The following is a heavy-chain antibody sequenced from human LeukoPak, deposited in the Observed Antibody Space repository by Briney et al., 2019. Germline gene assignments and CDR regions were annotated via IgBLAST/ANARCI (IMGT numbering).Heavy chain of an antibody. J-gene: IGHJ2*01. CDR1: GGSFSGYY. D-gene: IGHD6-19*01. V-gene: IGHV4-34*01. CDR3: ARDRGAVAGRYFDL. CDR2: INHSGST. Sequence: SETLSLTCAVYGGSFSGYYWSWIRQPPGKGLEWIGEINHSGSTNYNPSLKSRVTISVDTSKNQFSLKLSSVTAADTAVYYCARDRGAVAGRYFDLWGRGTLVTVFS.